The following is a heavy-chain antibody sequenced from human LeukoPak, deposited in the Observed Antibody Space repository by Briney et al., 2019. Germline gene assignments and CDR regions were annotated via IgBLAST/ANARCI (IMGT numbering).Heavy chain of an antibody. J-gene: IGHJ3*02. Sequence: GASVKVSCKASGYTFTSYGISWVRQAPGQGLDDMGWISANNGDTEYAQNLQGRVTMTTDPSTSTAYMEVRSLRSDDTAVYYCARKPTGRAFDIWGQGTMVTVSS. D-gene: IGHD4-17*01. CDR1: GYTFTSYG. V-gene: IGHV1-18*04. CDR2: ISANNGDT. CDR3: ARKPTGRAFDI.